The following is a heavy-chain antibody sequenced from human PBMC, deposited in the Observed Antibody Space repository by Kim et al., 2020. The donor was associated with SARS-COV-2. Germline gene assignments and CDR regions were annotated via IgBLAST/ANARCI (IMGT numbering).Heavy chain of an antibody. V-gene: IGHV4-34*01. D-gene: IGHD3-3*01. CDR1: GGSFSGYY. J-gene: IGHJ3*02. CDR2: INHSGST. Sequence: SETLSLTCAVYGGSFSGYYWSWIRQPPGKGLEWIGEINHSGSTNYNPSLKSRVTISVDTSKNQFSLKLSSVTAADTAVYYCARGGSVLRFLGTNAFDIWGQGTMVTVSS. CDR3: ARGGSVLRFLGTNAFDI.